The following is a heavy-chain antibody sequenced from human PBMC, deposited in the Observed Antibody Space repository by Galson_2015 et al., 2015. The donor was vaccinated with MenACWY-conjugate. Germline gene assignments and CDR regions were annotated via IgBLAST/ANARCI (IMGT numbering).Heavy chain of an antibody. J-gene: IGHJ6*02. D-gene: IGHD2-2*01. Sequence: SLRLSCAASGFTFSSNWMTWVRQAPGKGLEWVANIKQDGSDKYYVDSVRGRFTISRDNAKNTLYLQMNSLRAEDTAVYYCARPSAVVLPAALPNYYNGMDVWGQGTTVTVSS. CDR1: GFTFSSNW. V-gene: IGHV3-7*01. CDR2: IKQDGSDK. CDR3: ARPSAVVLPAALPNYYNGMDV.